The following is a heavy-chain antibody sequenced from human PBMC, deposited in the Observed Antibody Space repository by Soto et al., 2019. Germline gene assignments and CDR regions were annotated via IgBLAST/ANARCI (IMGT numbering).Heavy chain of an antibody. J-gene: IGHJ4*02. CDR1: GGSISSSSYY. D-gene: IGHD6-19*01. CDR2: IYYSGST. Sequence: QLQLQESGPGLVKPSETLSLTCTVSGGSISSSSYYWGWIRQPPGKGLEWIGSIYYSGSTYYNPSLKSRVTISVDTSKNQFSLKLSSVTAADTAVYYCARSRGWYDPFDYWGQGTLVTVSS. V-gene: IGHV4-39*01. CDR3: ARSRGWYDPFDY.